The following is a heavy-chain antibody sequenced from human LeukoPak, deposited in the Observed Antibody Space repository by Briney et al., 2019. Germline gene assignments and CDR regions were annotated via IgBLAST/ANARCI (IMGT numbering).Heavy chain of an antibody. J-gene: IGHJ6*02. CDR3: ARAQAGYYYYGMDV. CDR2: IYYSGST. Sequence: SETLSLTCTVSGGSISSYYWSWIRQPPGKGLEWIGYIYYSGSTNYNPSLKSRVTISVDTSKNQFSLKLSSVTAANTAVYYCARAQAGYYYYGMDVWGQGTTVTVSS. D-gene: IGHD1-14*01. CDR1: GGSISSYY. V-gene: IGHV4-59*01.